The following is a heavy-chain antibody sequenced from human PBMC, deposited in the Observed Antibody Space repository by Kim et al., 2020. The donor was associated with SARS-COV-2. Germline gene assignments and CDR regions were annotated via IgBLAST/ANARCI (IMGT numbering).Heavy chain of an antibody. D-gene: IGHD5-12*01. CDR3: VKQRGFASNYFDY. V-gene: IGHV3-23*01. J-gene: IGHJ4*02. Sequence: YYGDSVQGRFTISRDNSKNTLYLQMNSLRAEDTALYYCVKQRGFASNYFDYWGQGAQVTVSS.